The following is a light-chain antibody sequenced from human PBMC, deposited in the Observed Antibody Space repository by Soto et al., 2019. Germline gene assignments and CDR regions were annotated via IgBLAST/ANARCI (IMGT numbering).Light chain of an antibody. CDR3: QQFYTTPRT. CDR1: QSILYSSNNKNY. Sequence: DIVMTQSPDSLAVSLGERATINCKSSQSILYSSNNKNYLAWYQLRPGQPPRLLIYWGSTRDSGVPDRFSGSGSGTDFTLTISSLQAEDVAVYYCQQFYTTPRTFGQGTAVEIK. V-gene: IGKV4-1*01. CDR2: WGS. J-gene: IGKJ1*01.